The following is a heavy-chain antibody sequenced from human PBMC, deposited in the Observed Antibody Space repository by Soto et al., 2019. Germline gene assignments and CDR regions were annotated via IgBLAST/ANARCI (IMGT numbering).Heavy chain of an antibody. Sequence: SVKVSCKASGGTFSSYAISWVRQAPGQGLEWMGGIIPIFGTANYAQKFQGRVTITADKSTSTAYMELSSLRSEDTAVYYCARAPPEAGVVTAIRYNWFDPWGQGTLVTVSS. CDR3: ARAPPEAGVVTAIRYNWFDP. D-gene: IGHD2-21*02. CDR1: GGTFSSYA. CDR2: IIPIFGTA. J-gene: IGHJ5*02. V-gene: IGHV1-69*06.